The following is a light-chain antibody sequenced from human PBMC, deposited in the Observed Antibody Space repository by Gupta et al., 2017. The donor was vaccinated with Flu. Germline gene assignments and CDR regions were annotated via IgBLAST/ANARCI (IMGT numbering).Light chain of an antibody. CDR3: NSRDSSGNHLGV. J-gene: IGLJ1*01. Sequence: SSELTQDPPVSVALGQTVRITCQGDSHRSYYASGYQQKPGQGTVLVIYGKNNRPSGIADRFSGSSSGNTASLTITGAQAEDEADYYCNSRDSSGNHLGVFGTGTKVTVL. V-gene: IGLV3-19*01. CDR1: SHRSYY. CDR2: GKN.